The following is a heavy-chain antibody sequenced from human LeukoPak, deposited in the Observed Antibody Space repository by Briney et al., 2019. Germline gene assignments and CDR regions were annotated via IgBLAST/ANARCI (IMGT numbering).Heavy chain of an antibody. CDR2: ISWNSGSI. CDR3: AKDKDTMVRGVTYYFDY. Sequence: PGGSLRLSCAASGFTFDDYAMHWVRQAPGKGLEWVSGISWNSGSIGYADSVKGRFTISIDNAKNSLYLQMNSLRAEDTALYYCAKDKDTMVRGVTYYFDYWGQGTLVTVSS. CDR1: GFTFDDYA. J-gene: IGHJ4*02. V-gene: IGHV3-9*01. D-gene: IGHD3-10*01.